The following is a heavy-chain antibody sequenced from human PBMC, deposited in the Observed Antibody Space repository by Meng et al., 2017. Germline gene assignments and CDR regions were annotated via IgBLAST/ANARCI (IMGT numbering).Heavy chain of an antibody. Sequence: EGEVGWSGGGLVQPGGSLRFFCAASGVTFSSYAMSWVRQAPGKGLEWVSAISGSGGSTYYADSVKGRFTISRDNSKNTLYLQMNSLRAEDTAVYYCAKDLTAAAGSWGQGTLVTVSS. D-gene: IGHD6-13*01. CDR1: GVTFSSYA. V-gene: IGHV3-23*04. CDR3: AKDLTAAAGS. J-gene: IGHJ4*02. CDR2: ISGSGGST.